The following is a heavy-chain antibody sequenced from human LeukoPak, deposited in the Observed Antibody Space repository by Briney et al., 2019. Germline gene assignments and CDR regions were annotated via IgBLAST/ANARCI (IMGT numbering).Heavy chain of an antibody. CDR2: ISWNSGSI. J-gene: IGHJ5*02. CDR3: AKDSLRYYDSSGYYDP. CDR1: GFTFDDYA. Sequence: GGSLRLSCAASGFTFDDYAMDWVRHAPGKGLEWVSGISWNSGSIVYADSVKGRFTISGDNAKNSLYLQMNSLRAEDTALYYCAKDSLRYYDSSGYYDPWGQGTLVTVSS. D-gene: IGHD3-22*01. V-gene: IGHV3-9*01.